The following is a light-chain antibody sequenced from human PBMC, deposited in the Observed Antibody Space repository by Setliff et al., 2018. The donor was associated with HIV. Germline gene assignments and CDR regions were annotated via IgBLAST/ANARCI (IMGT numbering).Light chain of an antibody. Sequence: QSVLTQPPSVSGSPGQSVTISCTGTSSDVGGYNRVSWYQQPPGTAPKLMIYDVSSRPSGVPDRFSGSKSGYTASLTISGLQAEDEADYYCSSYTSSCTPYVFGTGTKVTVL. CDR1: SSDVGGYNR. V-gene: IGLV2-18*02. CDR3: SSYTSSCTPYV. J-gene: IGLJ1*01. CDR2: DVS.